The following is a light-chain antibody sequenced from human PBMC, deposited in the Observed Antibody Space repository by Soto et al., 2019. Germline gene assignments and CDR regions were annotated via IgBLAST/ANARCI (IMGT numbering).Light chain of an antibody. Sequence: QSALTQPASVSGSPGQSITISCTGTSSDVGAYNYVAWYQQHPGKAPQLMIYDVSSRPSGVSYRFSGSKSGNTASLTISGLQAEDEAYYYCSSFTTSSTRVFGTGTKLTVL. CDR3: SSFTTSSTRV. J-gene: IGLJ1*01. V-gene: IGLV2-14*03. CDR1: SSDVGAYNY. CDR2: DVS.